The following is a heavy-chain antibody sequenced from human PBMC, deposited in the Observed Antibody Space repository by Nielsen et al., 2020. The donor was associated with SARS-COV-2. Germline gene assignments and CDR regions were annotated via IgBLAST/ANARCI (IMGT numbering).Heavy chain of an antibody. CDR1: GGSISSYY. J-gene: IGHJ6*02. CDR3: ARNNKGYCSGGSCYYYYGMDV. D-gene: IGHD2-15*01. V-gene: IGHV4-59*08. CDR2: IYYSGST. Sequence: SETLSLTCIVSGGSISSYYWSWIRQPPGKGLEWIGYIYYSGSTNYNPSLKSRVTISVDTSKNQFSLKLSSVTAADTAVYYCARNNKGYCSGGSCYYYYGMDVWGQGTTVTVSS.